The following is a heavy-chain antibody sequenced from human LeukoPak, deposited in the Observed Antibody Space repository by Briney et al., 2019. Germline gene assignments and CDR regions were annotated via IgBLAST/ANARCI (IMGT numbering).Heavy chain of an antibody. V-gene: IGHV1-69*13. J-gene: IGHJ3*02. CDR3: ARRVTMVRGVIIAPDAFDI. CDR1: GGTFSSYA. D-gene: IGHD3-10*01. Sequence: SVKVSCMASGGTFSSYAISWVRQAPGQGLEWMGGIIPIFGTANYAQKFQGRVTITADESTSTAYMELSSLRSEDTAVYYCARRVTMVRGVIIAPDAFDIWGQGTMVTVSS. CDR2: IIPIFGTA.